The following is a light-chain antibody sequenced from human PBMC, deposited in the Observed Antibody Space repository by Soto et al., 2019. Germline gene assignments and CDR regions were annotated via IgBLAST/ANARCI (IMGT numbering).Light chain of an antibody. CDR1: QGIRDE. CDR3: LQDYDYPRT. Sequence: IPMPQSPASLSASVVDRVTSRCRASQGIRDELGWYQQKAGKAPNLLISAASRLQSGVPSRFSGRGSGTDFTLTISSLQPEDFATYYCLQDYDYPRTFGQGTKVVIK. CDR2: AAS. J-gene: IGKJ1*01. V-gene: IGKV1-6*01.